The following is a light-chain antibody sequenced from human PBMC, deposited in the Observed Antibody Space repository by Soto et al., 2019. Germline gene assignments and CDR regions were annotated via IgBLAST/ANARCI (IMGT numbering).Light chain of an antibody. Sequence: EIVMTQSPATLSVSPGASATLSCRASQSVSSNLAWYQQKPGQAPRLLIYGASSRATGIPDRFSGSGSGTDFTLTIRRLEPEDVAVYYCQQYTTFGQGTKVEIK. CDR3: QQYTT. V-gene: IGKV3D-15*01. CDR2: GAS. J-gene: IGKJ1*01. CDR1: QSVSSN.